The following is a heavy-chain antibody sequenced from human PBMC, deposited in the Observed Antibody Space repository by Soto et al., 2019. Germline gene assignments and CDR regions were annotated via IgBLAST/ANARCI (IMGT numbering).Heavy chain of an antibody. CDR1: GASLSRYY. J-gene: IGHJ5*02. CDR2: IYATGDT. D-gene: IGHD3-16*01. V-gene: IGHV4-4*07. CDR3: VGDGTNDLRDRFDP. Sequence: SETLSLTCNVSGASLSRYYWSWIRQPPGKGLEWMGRIYATGDTDYKPSLKSRISMSVDMSKKQFSLTLRSVTAADAAIYYGVGDGTNDLRDRFDPWGRGILVTVSS.